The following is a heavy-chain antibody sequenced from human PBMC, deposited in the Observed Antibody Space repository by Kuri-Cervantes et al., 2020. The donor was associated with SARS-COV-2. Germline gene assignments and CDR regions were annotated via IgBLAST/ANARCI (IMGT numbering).Heavy chain of an antibody. J-gene: IGHJ4*02. Sequence: ASVKVSCKASGYTFSDYYMHWVRQAPGQGLEWMGIINPDGDSANYTQKFQGRVTVTSDTSTTTVYMEVTSLRSEDTAMYFCARDEVAEEGWADFDYWGQGTLVTVSS. V-gene: IGHV1-46*01. CDR2: INPDGDSA. CDR1: GYTFSDYY. CDR3: ARDEVAEEGWADFDY. D-gene: IGHD5-12*01.